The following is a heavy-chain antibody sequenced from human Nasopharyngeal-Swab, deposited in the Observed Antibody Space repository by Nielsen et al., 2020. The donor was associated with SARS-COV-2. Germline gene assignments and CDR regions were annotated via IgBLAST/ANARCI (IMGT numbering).Heavy chain of an antibody. D-gene: IGHD2-15*01. CDR2: IRSKGNSYAT. J-gene: IGHJ4*02. Sequence: GEPLKISCAASGFIFSYSAIHWVRQASGKGLEWVGRIRSKGNSYATEYAASVEGRFTISRDDSKNTAYLQMNSLMTEDTAVYYCSRCGGSCYTGKDYWGQGTLVTVSS. CDR1: GFIFSYSA. V-gene: IGHV3-73*01. CDR3: SRCGGSCYTGKDY.